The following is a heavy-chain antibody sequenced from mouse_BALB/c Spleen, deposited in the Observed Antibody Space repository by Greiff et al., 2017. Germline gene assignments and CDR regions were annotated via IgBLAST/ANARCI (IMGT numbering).Heavy chain of an antibody. CDR2: IYPGDGDT. J-gene: IGHJ1*01. CDR1: GYAFSSYW. CDR3: ARYGYDGTDWYFDV. V-gene: IGHV1-80*01. D-gene: IGHD2-2*01. Sequence: VQLQQSGAELVRPGSSVKISCKASGYAFSSYWMNWVKQRPGQGLEWIGQIYPGDGDTNYNGKFKGKATLTADKSSSTAYMQLSSLTSEDSAVYFCARYGYDGTDWYFDVWGAGTTVTVSS.